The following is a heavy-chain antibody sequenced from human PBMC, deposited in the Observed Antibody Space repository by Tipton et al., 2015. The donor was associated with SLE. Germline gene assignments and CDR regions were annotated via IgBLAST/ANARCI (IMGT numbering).Heavy chain of an antibody. CDR2: IRYDGSNK. J-gene: IGHJ4*02. Sequence: SLRLSCAASGFTFSSYGMHWVRQAPGKGLEWVAFIRYDGSNKYYADSVKGRFTISRDNSKNTLYLQMNSLRAEDTAVYYCARVTTMVRGVIDYWGQGTLVTVSS. D-gene: IGHD3-10*01. V-gene: IGHV3-30*02. CDR3: ARVTTMVRGVIDY. CDR1: GFTFSSYG.